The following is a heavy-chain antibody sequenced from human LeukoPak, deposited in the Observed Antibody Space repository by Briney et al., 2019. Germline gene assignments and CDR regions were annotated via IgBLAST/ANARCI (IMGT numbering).Heavy chain of an antibody. CDR2: IIPIFGTA. D-gene: IGHD1-1*01. J-gene: IGHJ4*02. Sequence: SVKVSCKASGGTFSSYAISWVRQAPGQGLEWMGGIIPIFGTANYAQKFKGRVTITADESTSTAYMELSSLRSEDTAVYYCATGTTGTALEAWGQGTLVTVSS. CDR1: GGTFSSYA. V-gene: IGHV1-69*13. CDR3: ATGTTGTALEA.